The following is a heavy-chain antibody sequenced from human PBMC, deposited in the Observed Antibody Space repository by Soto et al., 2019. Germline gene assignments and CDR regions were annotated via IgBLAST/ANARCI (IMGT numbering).Heavy chain of an antibody. Sequence: QVQLVESGGGVVQPGRSLRLSCAASGFTFSSYAMHWVRQAPGKGLEWVAVISYDGSNKYYADSVKGRFTISRDNSKNRLYLQMNVLRGEDTAVYYCAGLAIADFDYWGQGTLVTVSS. V-gene: IGHV3-30-3*01. CDR2: ISYDGSNK. J-gene: IGHJ4*02. D-gene: IGHD6-13*01. CDR1: GFTFSSYA. CDR3: AGLAIADFDY.